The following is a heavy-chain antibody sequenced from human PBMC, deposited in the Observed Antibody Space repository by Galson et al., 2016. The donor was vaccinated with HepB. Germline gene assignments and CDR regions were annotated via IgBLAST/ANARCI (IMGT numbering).Heavy chain of an antibody. CDR2: ISSSSSYI. CDR3: ARWPATGFWSVYYYFDY. V-gene: IGHV3-21*01. J-gene: IGHJ4*02. CDR1: GFSFSIYS. D-gene: IGHD3-3*01. Sequence: SLRLSCAASGFSFSIYSMNWVRQAPGKGLEWVSSISSSSSYIHYADSVKGRFTISRDNAKNSLFLQMNSLTVEDTAVYYCARWPATGFWSVYYYFDYWGQGTLVTVSS.